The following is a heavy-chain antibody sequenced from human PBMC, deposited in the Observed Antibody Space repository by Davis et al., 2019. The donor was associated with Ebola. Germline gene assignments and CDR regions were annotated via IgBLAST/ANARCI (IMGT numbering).Heavy chain of an antibody. J-gene: IGHJ3*02. CDR1: EFTFSTYW. Sequence: PGGSLRLSCPASEFTFSTYWVHWVRQAPGKGLMWVSSMNTAGSSTNYADSVKGRFTISRDNAKNTLYLQMNSLTAEDTAVYYCARGSPRGGAARPGSDAFDIWGQGTVVTVSS. D-gene: IGHD6-6*01. V-gene: IGHV3-74*01. CDR2: MNTAGSST. CDR3: ARGSPRGGAARPGSDAFDI.